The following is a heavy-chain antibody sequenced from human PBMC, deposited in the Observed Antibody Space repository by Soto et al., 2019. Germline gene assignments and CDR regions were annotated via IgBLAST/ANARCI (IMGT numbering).Heavy chain of an antibody. CDR2: ISDDGSNK. Sequence: QVQLVESGGGVVQPGRSLRLSCAASGFTFSHYAIHWVRQAPGKGLEWVASISDDGSNKYYADSVKGRFLVSRDDSKYLVDLQMNSLAAEETAMYYCARDLGDTDMAAVFHHWGQGVLVIVSS. CDR3: ARDLGDTDMAAVFHH. CDR1: GFTFSHYA. V-gene: IGHV3-30-3*01. D-gene: IGHD5-18*01. J-gene: IGHJ4*02.